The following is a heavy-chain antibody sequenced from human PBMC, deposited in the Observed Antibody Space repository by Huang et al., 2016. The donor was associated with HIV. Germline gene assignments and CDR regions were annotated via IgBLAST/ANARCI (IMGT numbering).Heavy chain of an antibody. Sequence: QVQLQQWGAGLLKPSETLSLTCAVYGGSFSGYYWSWIRQSPGKGLEWIWEIKQRGSTNYNPSLKSRLTISVDTSKNQFSLKLSSVTAADTAVYYCARERMMSWLDDHDAFDIWGQGTMVTVSS. CDR3: ARERMMSWLDDHDAFDI. V-gene: IGHV4-34*01. CDR1: GGSFSGYY. J-gene: IGHJ3*02. CDR2: IKQRGST. D-gene: IGHD1-1*01.